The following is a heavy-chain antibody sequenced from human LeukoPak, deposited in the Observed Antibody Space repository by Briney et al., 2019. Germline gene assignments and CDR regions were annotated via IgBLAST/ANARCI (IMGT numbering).Heavy chain of an antibody. J-gene: IGHJ6*03. D-gene: IGHD2-15*01. CDR1: GYTFTGYY. Sequence: ASVKVSCKSSGYTFTGYYIHWVRQAPGQGLEWMGRINPNSGGTNYAQKFQGRVTMTRDTSISTAYMELSRLRSDDTAVYYCASSGYCSGGSCYSAYYYDYYMDVWGKGTTVTVSS. CDR2: INPNSGGT. V-gene: IGHV1-2*06. CDR3: ASSGYCSGGSCYSAYYYDYYMDV.